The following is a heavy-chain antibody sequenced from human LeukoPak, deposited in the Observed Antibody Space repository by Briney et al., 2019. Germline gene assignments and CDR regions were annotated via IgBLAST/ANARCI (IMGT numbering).Heavy chain of an antibody. Sequence: PGGSLRLSCAASGFTFSNAWMSWVRQAPGKGLEWVGRIKSKTDGGTTDYAAPVKGRFTISRDDSKNTLYLQMNSLRAEDTAVYYCAKGQEMATIDYYFDYWGQGTLVTVSS. V-gene: IGHV3-15*01. D-gene: IGHD5-24*01. CDR2: IKSKTDGGTT. CDR1: GFTFSNAW. CDR3: AKGQEMATIDYYFDY. J-gene: IGHJ4*02.